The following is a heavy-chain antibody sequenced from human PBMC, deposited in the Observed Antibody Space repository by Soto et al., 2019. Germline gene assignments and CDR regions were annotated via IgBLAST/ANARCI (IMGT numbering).Heavy chain of an antibody. CDR3: ARDREEWLRIFAC. D-gene: IGHD5-12*01. V-gene: IGHV3-48*01. Sequence: EVQLVESGGGLVQPGGSLRLSCAASGFTFSNYNMNWVRQAPGKGLEWVAYINSGGGTTSYADSVKGRFTISRENDKNSLYLQINSLRAEDTAVYYCARDREEWLRIFACWGQGILVSVSS. J-gene: IGHJ4*02. CDR2: INSGGGTT. CDR1: GFTFSNYN.